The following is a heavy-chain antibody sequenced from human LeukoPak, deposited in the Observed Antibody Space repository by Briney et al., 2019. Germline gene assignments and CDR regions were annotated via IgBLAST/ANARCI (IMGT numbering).Heavy chain of an antibody. CDR2: IYPGDSDT. CDR3: ARHVSIAVAEYYFDY. CDR1: GYSFTSYW. Sequence: GESLKISCKGSGYSFTSYWIGWVRQMPGKGLEWMGIIYPGDSDTRYSPSFQGQVTISADKSISTAYLQWSSLKASDTAMYYCARHVSIAVAEYYFDYWSQGTLVTVSS. J-gene: IGHJ4*02. D-gene: IGHD6-19*01. V-gene: IGHV5-51*01.